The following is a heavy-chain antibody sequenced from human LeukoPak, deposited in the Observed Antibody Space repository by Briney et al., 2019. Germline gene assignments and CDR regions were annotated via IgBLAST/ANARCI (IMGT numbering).Heavy chain of an antibody. V-gene: IGHV4-59*12. Sequence: SETLSLTCTVSGGSINSYYWSWIRQPPGKGLEWIGYIYYSGSTSYNPSLKSRVTISVDTSKNQFSLQLNSVTPEDTAVYYCARDAAGSFDYWGQGTLVTVSS. CDR3: ARDAAGSFDY. CDR2: IYYSGST. CDR1: GGSINSYY. J-gene: IGHJ4*02. D-gene: IGHD6-13*01.